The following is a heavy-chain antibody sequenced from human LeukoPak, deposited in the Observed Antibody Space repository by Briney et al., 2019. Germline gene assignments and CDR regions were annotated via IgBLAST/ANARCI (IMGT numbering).Heavy chain of an antibody. CDR3: ARHRYRHCSGITCYSFDY. CDR1: GGSFSGYY. V-gene: IGHV4-34*01. Sequence: SETLSLTCAVYGGSFSGYYWSWIRQPPGKGLEWIGEINHSGSTSYSPSLKSRVTISVDTSKNQFSLKLSSVTAADTALYYCARHRYRHCSGITCYSFDYRGQGTLVTVSS. D-gene: IGHD2-15*01. CDR2: INHSGST. J-gene: IGHJ4*02.